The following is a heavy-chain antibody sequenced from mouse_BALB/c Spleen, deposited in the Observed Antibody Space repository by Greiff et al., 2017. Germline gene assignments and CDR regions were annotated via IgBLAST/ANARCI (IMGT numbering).Heavy chain of an antibody. Sequence: EVKLVESGGGLVKPGGSLKLSCAASGFTFSSYAMSWVRQTPGKRLEWVATISSGGSYTYYPDSVKGRFTISRDNAKNTLYLQMSSLRSEDTAMYYCARQGTGLFDYWGQGTTLTVSS. D-gene: IGHD2-14*01. J-gene: IGHJ2*01. CDR3: ARQGTGLFDY. CDR2: ISSGGSYT. CDR1: GFTFSSYA. V-gene: IGHV5-9-3*01.